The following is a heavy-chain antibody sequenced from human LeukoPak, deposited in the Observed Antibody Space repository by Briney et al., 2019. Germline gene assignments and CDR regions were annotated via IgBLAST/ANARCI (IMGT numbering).Heavy chain of an antibody. V-gene: IGHV4-59*08. Sequence: SETLSLTCTVSGGSISSYYWSWIRQPPGKGLEWIGHISYSGSANYDPSLKSRVTISLDTSKNQFSLKLSSVTAADAAVYYCAAYYYDSSGYYPYYFDYWGQGTLVTVSS. CDR1: GGSISSYY. J-gene: IGHJ4*02. D-gene: IGHD3-22*01. CDR3: AAYYYDSSGYYPYYFDY. CDR2: ISYSGSA.